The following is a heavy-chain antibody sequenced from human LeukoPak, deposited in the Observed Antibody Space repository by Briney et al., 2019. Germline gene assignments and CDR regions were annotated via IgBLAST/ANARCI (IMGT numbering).Heavy chain of an antibody. V-gene: IGHV1-8*01. CDR1: GYTFTSYD. J-gene: IGHJ3*02. Sequence: GASVKVSCKASGYTFTSYDINWVRQATGQGLEWMGWMNPNSGNTGYAQKFQGRVTMTRNTSISTAYMELSSLRSEDTAVYYCARVILGPGGNSINAFDIWGQGTMVTVSS. D-gene: IGHD4-23*01. CDR2: MNPNSGNT. CDR3: ARVILGPGGNSINAFDI.